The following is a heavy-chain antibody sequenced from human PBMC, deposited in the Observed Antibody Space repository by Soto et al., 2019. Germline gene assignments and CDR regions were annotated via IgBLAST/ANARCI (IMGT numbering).Heavy chain of an antibody. D-gene: IGHD2-21*02. CDR2: IWYDGSNK. J-gene: IGHJ4*02. CDR3: ARDQGPYCGGDCGGGY. Sequence: QVQLVESGGGVVQPGRSLRPSCAASGFTFSSYGMHWVRQAPGKGLEWVAVIWYDGSNKYYADSVKGRFTISRDNSKNTLYLQMNSLRAEDTAVYYCARDQGPYCGGDCGGGYWGQGTLVTVSS. V-gene: IGHV3-33*01. CDR1: GFTFSSYG.